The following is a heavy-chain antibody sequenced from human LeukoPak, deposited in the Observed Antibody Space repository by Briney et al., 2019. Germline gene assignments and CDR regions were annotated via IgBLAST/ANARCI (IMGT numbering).Heavy chain of an antibody. Sequence: PSETLSLTCAVSGASVSNSHWNWIRQFPGKGLEWIGCLSYTGKTDYNPSLSSRVTISLGTSNNQVSLKLKSVTAAVTAVYYCSEGYFEPFAHWGPGTLVTVSS. CDR2: LSYTGKT. J-gene: IGHJ4*02. V-gene: IGHV4-59*02. D-gene: IGHD2/OR15-2a*01. CDR3: SEGYFEPFAH. CDR1: GASVSNSH.